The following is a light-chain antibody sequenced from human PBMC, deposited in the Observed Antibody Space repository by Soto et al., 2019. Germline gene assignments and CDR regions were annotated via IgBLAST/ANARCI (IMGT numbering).Light chain of an antibody. Sequence: IQMTQSPSFLPAYVGVRFAITSRASQSISSYLNWPQQTPGKAPKLXXXAASSLQSGVPSRFSGSGSGTDFTLTISSLQPEDFATYYCQQSYSTPPITFGQGTRLEIK. V-gene: IGKV1-39*01. CDR1: QSISSY. J-gene: IGKJ5*01. CDR3: QQSYSTPPIT. CDR2: AAS.